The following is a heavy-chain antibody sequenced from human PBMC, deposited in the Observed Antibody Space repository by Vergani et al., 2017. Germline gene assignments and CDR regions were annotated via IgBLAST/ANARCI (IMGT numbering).Heavy chain of an antibody. CDR3: ARAPGGNYYDSSGYYYYYGMDV. CDR1: GFTFIMHA. CDR2: LSASDRRT. Sequence: EVQLLESGGDLVQPGGSLRLSCAASGFTFIMHAMSWVRQAPGKGLEWVSTLSASDRRTHYADSVKGRFTISRDNAKNSLYLQMNSLRAEDTAVYYCARAPGGNYYDSSGYYYYYGMDVWGQGTTVTVSS. J-gene: IGHJ6*02. V-gene: IGHV3-23*01. D-gene: IGHD3-22*01.